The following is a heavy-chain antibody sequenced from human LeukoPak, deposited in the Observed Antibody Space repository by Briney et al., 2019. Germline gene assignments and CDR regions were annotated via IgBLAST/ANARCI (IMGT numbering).Heavy chain of an antibody. J-gene: IGHJ4*02. CDR2: FTSGGDYI. D-gene: IGHD3-9*01. CDR3: ARGHYDVLAASYKWTPDY. V-gene: IGHV3-21*01. Sequence: GGSLRLSCAASGFTFNTFNMNWVRQAPGKGLEWVSSFTSGGDYIYYADSVKGRFTTSRDNAKNSLSLQLNSLRVEDTAVYYCARGHYDVLAASYKWTPDYWGQGTLVTVSS. CDR1: GFTFNTFN.